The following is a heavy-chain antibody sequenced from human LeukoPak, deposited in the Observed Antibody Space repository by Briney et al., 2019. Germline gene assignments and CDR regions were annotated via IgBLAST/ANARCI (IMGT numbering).Heavy chain of an antibody. J-gene: IGHJ4*02. CDR1: VYTFTSYG. V-gene: IGHV1-18*01. D-gene: IGHD6-13*01. Sequence: ASVKVSCKASVYTFTSYGNSWVRQATGQGLEWMGWISASNGNTDHAQKFQGRVTMTTDTSTTTAYMELRSLRSDDTAVYYCARDTSYSWYDTFGDYWGQGTLVTVSS. CDR2: ISASNGNT. CDR3: ARDTSYSWYDTFGDY.